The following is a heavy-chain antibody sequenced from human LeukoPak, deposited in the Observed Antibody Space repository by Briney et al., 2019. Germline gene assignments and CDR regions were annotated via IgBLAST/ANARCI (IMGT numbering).Heavy chain of an antibody. J-gene: IGHJ3*02. CDR1: GYTFTGYY. CDR2: INPNSGGT. CDR3: ARDFIPMITFGGLEAAFDI. D-gene: IGHD3-16*01. Sequence: ASVKVSCKASGYTFTGYYMHWVRQAPGQGLEWMGWINPNSGGTNYAQKFQGRVTMTRDTSISTAYMELSRLRSDDTAVYYCARDFIPMITFGGLEAAFDIWGQGTMVTVSS. V-gene: IGHV1-2*02.